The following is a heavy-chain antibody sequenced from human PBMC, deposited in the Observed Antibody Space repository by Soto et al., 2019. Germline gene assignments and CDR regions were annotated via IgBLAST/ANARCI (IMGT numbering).Heavy chain of an antibody. CDR3: ATCREWEHSYGMDV. Sequence: PGGSLRLSCAASGFTLSGYVLRWVRQAPGKGLEWVALISYDGSDKNYGDSVKGRFTISRDNSKNTLYLQMDSLRAEDTAMYYCATCREWEHSYGMDVRGQRTTVTISS. CDR1: GFTLSGYV. D-gene: IGHD1-26*01. J-gene: IGHJ6*02. V-gene: IGHV3-30-3*01. CDR2: ISYDGSDK.